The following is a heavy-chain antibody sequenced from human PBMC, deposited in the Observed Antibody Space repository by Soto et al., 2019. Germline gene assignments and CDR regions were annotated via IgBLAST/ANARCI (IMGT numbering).Heavy chain of an antibody. D-gene: IGHD6-13*01. Sequence: PGGSLRLSCAASGFSFSSDWMHWVRQAPGKGLVWVSRVSNDGTMTNYADSVKGRFTISRDNAKSTLFLEMNSLNAEDTGIYFCARLAAAGRRPIDYWGQGTLVTVSS. J-gene: IGHJ4*02. CDR3: ARLAAAGRRPIDY. V-gene: IGHV3-74*01. CDR1: GFSFSSDW. CDR2: VSNDGTMT.